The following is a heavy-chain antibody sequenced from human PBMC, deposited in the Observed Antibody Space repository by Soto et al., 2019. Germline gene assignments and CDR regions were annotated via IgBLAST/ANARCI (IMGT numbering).Heavy chain of an antibody. CDR2: MNPNSGNT. J-gene: IGHJ5*02. D-gene: IGHD2-15*01. CDR1: GYTFTSYD. CDR3: ARGLRVVVAATTGYWFDP. V-gene: IGHV1-8*01. Sequence: QVPLVQSGAEVKKPGASVKVSCKASGYTFTSYDINWVRQATEQGLEWMGWMNPNSGNTGYAQKFQGRVTMTRNTSISTAYMELSSLRSEDTAVYYCARGLRVVVAATTGYWFDPWGQGTLVTVSS.